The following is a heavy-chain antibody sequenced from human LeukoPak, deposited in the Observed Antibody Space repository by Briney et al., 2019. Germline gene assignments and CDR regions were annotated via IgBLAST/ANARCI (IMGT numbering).Heavy chain of an antibody. D-gene: IGHD1-1*01. J-gene: IGHJ6*02. CDR2: IETDDRRI. CDR3: VRDTTVARMDV. V-gene: IGHV3-74*01. Sequence: GGSLRLSCAASGFTLSSHRMHWVRQAPGQGLVWVSRIETDDRRITYADSVKGRFTLFRDNAKSTRYLQMNSLRVDDTGVYYCVRDTTVARMDVWGPGTTVTVSS. CDR1: GFTLSSHR.